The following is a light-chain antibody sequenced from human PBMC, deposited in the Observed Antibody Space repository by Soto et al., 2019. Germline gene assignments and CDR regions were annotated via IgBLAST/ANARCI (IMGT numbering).Light chain of an antibody. CDR1: QSVSSN. CDR3: QHYNSWPRA. V-gene: IGKV3-15*01. J-gene: IGKJ1*01. Sequence: EMVMTQSPATLSVSPGERATLSCRASQSVSSNLAWYQQKPGQAPRLLIYGASTRATGVPARFSGSGFGTEFTLTISSLQSEDFAVYHCQHYNSWPRAFGQGTKVDIK. CDR2: GAS.